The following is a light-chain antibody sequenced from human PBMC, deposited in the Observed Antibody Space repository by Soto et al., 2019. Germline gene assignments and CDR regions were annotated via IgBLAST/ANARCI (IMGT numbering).Light chain of an antibody. J-gene: IGLJ1*01. CDR2: DVR. V-gene: IGLV2-11*01. Sequence: QSVVTQPRSLSGSPGQSVTISCTETGSGGGGYNYVSWYQQHPGKAPKRMIYDVRKRRSGVPDRFSGSKSGNTASLTSSGRQAEDEADYYCCSYAGSYTYVFGTGTKVTVL. CDR1: GSGGGGYNY. CDR3: CSYAGSYTYV.